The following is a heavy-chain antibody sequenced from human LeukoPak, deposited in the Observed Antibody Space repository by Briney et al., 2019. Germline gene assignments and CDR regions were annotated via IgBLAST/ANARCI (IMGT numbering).Heavy chain of an antibody. V-gene: IGHV1-69*04. CDR1: GGTFSSYA. CDR3: ARVPAYGSGSYINY. J-gene: IGHJ4*02. CDR2: IIPILGIA. Sequence: GASVTVSCKASGGTFSSYAISWVRQAPGQGLEWMGRIIPILGIANYAQKLQGRVTMTTDTSTSTAYMELRSLRSDDTAVYYCARVPAYGSGSYINYWGQGTLVTVSS. D-gene: IGHD3-10*01.